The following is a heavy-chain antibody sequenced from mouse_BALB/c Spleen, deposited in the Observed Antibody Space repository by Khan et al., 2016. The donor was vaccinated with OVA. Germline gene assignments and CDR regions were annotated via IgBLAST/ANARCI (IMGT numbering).Heavy chain of an antibody. J-gene: IGHJ3*01. V-gene: IGHV1-77*01. CDR2: IYPGCNNT. CDR1: GYTFTASN. CDR3: ERKWGGGMAY. D-gene: IGHD2-3*01. Sequence: QVQLKQSGAELARPGASVKLSCKASGYTFTASNINWVQQRPGQGLEWIGEIYPGCNNTYYNEKFKGQATLTVDKSSNTAYLQLSSLTSEDSAVYVCERKWGGGMAYWGQGTLVTVSA.